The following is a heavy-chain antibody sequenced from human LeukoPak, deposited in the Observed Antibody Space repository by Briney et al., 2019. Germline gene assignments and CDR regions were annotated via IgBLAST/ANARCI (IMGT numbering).Heavy chain of an antibody. Sequence: ASVKVSCKASGYTFTSYGISWVRQAPGQGLEWMGWISANNGNTNYAHKLQGRVTITTDTSKSTAYMELRSLRSDDTAVYYCARYKSTYYYYSSGIDYWGQGTLVTVSS. CDR3: ARYKSTYYYYSSGIDY. CDR2: ISANNGNT. V-gene: IGHV1-18*01. CDR1: GYTFTSYG. D-gene: IGHD3-22*01. J-gene: IGHJ4*02.